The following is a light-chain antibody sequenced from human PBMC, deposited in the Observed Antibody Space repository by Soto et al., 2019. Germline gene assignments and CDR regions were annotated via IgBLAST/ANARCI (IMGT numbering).Light chain of an antibody. CDR1: QSVSSN. CDR3: QQYNNWSLT. V-gene: IGKV3-15*01. CDR2: GAS. Sequence: EIVMTQSPATLSVSPWERATLSCRASQSVSSNLAWYQQKPGQAPRLLIYGASTRATGIPARFSGSGSGTEFTLTISSLQSEDFAVYYCQQYNNWSLTFGGGTKVDIK. J-gene: IGKJ4*01.